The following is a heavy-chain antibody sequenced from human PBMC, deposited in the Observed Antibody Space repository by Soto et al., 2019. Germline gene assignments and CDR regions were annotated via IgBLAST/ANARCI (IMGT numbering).Heavy chain of an antibody. CDR3: ARVWGGAFDI. J-gene: IGHJ3*02. D-gene: IGHD3-10*01. CDR1: GDSISAYI. V-gene: IGHV4-59*01. CDR2: IHSQRDTPYNP. Sequence: SETLSLTCTVSGDSISAYIWNWLRQPPGGRLEWIAFIHSQRDTPYNPFYNPSLGGRAMVSADTSKNQFSLKLSSVTAADTAVYYCARVWGGAFDIWGQGTMVTVSS.